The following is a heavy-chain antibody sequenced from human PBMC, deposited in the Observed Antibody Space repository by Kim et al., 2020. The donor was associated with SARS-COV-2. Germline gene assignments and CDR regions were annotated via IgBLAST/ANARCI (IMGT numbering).Heavy chain of an antibody. Sequence: YNPTLKGRVTLSVDTTKKQFSLRLSSVTAADAAVYYCARHLRNWYFDLWGRGTLVTVSS. J-gene: IGHJ2*01. CDR3: ARHLRNWYFDL. V-gene: IGHV4-39*01.